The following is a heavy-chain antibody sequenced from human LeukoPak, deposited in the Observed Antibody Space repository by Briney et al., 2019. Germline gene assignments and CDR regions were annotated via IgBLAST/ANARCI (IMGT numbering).Heavy chain of an antibody. CDR2: IIPIFGTA. CDR3: ATILGTSYYGSGSYYY. Sequence: SVKVYCKAYGGTFSSYAISWVRQAPGQGLEWMGGIIPIFGTANYAQKFQGRVTITADESTSTAYMELSSLRSEDTAVYYCATILGTSYYGSGSYYYWGQGTLVNVSS. V-gene: IGHV1-69*13. CDR1: GGTFSSYA. D-gene: IGHD3-10*01. J-gene: IGHJ4*02.